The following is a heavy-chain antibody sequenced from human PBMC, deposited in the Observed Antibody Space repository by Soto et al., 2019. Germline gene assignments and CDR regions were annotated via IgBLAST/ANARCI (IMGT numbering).Heavy chain of an antibody. CDR2: IKQDGSEK. CDR3: ARDRHPNWGDDAFDI. CDR1: GFTFSSYW. V-gene: IGHV3-7*03. J-gene: IGHJ3*02. Sequence: GGSLRLSCAASGFTFSSYWMSWVRQAPGKGLEWVANIKQDGSEKYYVDSVKGRFTISRDNAKNSLYLQMNSLRAEDTAVYYCARDRHPNWGDDAFDIWGQGTIVTVSS. D-gene: IGHD7-27*01.